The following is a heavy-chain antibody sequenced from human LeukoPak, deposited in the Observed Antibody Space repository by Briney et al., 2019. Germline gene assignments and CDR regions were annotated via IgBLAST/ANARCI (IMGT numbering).Heavy chain of an antibody. CDR3: AKERTRIAVAARYFDY. CDR1: GFTFSSYA. Sequence: GGSLRLSCAASGFTFSSYAMSWVRQAPGKGLEWVSAISGSGGSTYYADSVKGRFTISRENSKNTRYLQMNSLRAEDTAVYYCAKERTRIAVAARYFDYWGQGTLVTVSS. D-gene: IGHD6-13*01. CDR2: ISGSGGST. V-gene: IGHV3-23*01. J-gene: IGHJ4*02.